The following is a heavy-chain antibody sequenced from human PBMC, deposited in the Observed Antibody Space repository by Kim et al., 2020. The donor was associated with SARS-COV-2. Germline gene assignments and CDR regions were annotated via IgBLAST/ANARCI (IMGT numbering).Heavy chain of an antibody. J-gene: IGHJ6*03. Sequence: GGSLRLSCAASGFTFSDHYMDWVRQAPGKGLEWVGRTRNKANSYTTEYAASVKGRFTISRDDSKNSLYLQMNSLKTEDTAVYYCARDRGIAAAGYYYYYYMDVWGKGTTVTVSS. V-gene: IGHV3-72*01. D-gene: IGHD6-13*01. CDR3: ARDRGIAAAGYYYYYYMDV. CDR2: TRNKANSYTT. CDR1: GFTFSDHY.